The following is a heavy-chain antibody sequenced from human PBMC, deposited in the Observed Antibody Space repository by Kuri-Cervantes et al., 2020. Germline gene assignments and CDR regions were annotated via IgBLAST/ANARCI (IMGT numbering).Heavy chain of an antibody. CDR2: ISYDGSNK. V-gene: IGHV3-30*03. CDR3: AREEAAGTNYFDY. D-gene: IGHD6-13*01. CDR1: GFTFSSYG. J-gene: IGHJ4*02. Sequence: GESLKISCAASGFTFSSYGMHWVRQAPGKGLEWVAVISYDGSNKYYADSVKGRFTISRDNSKNTLYLQMNSLRAEDTAVYYCAREEAAGTNYFDYWGQGTLVTVSS.